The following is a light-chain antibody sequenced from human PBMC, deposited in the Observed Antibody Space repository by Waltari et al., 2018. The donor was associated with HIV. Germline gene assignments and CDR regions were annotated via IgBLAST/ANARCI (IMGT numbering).Light chain of an antibody. CDR1: SSDVGPFNY. V-gene: IGLV2-8*01. Sequence: HSALPQPPSAFGSPGHSVTIPCTGTSSDVGPFNYVSWYQQHPGKAPKLIIYEVTKRPSGVPDRFSASKSGNTASLTVSGLQTDDEADYYCSSYAGSNTLIFGGGTNLIVL. CDR3: SSYAGSNTLI. J-gene: IGLJ2*01. CDR2: EVT.